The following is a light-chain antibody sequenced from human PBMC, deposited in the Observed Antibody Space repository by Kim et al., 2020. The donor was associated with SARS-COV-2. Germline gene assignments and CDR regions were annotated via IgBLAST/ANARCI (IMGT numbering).Light chain of an antibody. J-gene: IGKJ2*03. CDR2: DAS. CDR1: QNVGSS. CDR3: HQYNNWPLYS. Sequence: VSPGARAPLSCRASQNVGSSLAWYQQKPGQAPRLLIYDASTRATVIPARFSGSGSGTEFTLTISSLQSEDFAVYYCHQYNNWPLYSFGQGTKLEI. V-gene: IGKV3-15*01.